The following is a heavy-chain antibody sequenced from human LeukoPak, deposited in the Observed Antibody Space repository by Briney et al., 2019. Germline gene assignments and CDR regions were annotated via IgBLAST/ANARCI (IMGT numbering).Heavy chain of an antibody. J-gene: IGHJ4*02. Sequence: GGSLRLSCAASGFTFDDYAMHWVRQAPGKGLEWVSGISWNSGSIGYADSVKGRFTISRDNAKNSLYLQMNSLRAEDTALYYCAKGDTAVAGNRDYYFDYWGQGTLVTVSS. CDR1: GFTFDDYA. V-gene: IGHV3-9*01. CDR2: ISWNSGSI. CDR3: AKGDTAVAGNRDYYFDY. D-gene: IGHD6-19*01.